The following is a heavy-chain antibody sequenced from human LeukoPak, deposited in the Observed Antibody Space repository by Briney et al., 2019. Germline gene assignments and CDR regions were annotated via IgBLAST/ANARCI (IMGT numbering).Heavy chain of an antibody. D-gene: IGHD3-3*01. V-gene: IGHV3-9*01. CDR3: AKDYDFWSGYSDY. CDR1: GFTFDDYA. Sequence: GRSLRLSCAASGFTFDDYAMHWVRQAPGKGLEWVSGISWNSGSIGYADSVKGRFTISRDNAKNSLYLQMNSLRAEDTALYYCAKDYDFWSGYSDYWGQGTLVTVSS. CDR2: ISWNSGSI. J-gene: IGHJ4*02.